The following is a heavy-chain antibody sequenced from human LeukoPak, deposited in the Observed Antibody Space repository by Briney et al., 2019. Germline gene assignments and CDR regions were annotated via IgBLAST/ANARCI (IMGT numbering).Heavy chain of an antibody. D-gene: IGHD2-15*01. V-gene: IGHV1-69*04. J-gene: IGHJ5*02. CDR1: GGTFSSYA. Sequence: ASVKVSCKASGGTFSSYAISWVRQAPGQGLEWMGRIIPILGIANYAQKFQGRVTITADKSTSTAYMELSSLRSEDTAVYYCGSGYCSGGSCYGFDPWGQGTLVTVSS. CDR2: IIPILGIA. CDR3: GSGYCSGGSCYGFDP.